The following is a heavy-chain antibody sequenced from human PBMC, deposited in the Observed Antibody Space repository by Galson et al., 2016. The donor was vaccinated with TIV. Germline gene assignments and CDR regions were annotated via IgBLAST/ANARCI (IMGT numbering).Heavy chain of an antibody. D-gene: IGHD3-22*01. Sequence: TLSLTCTVSGGSINSDLYYWAWIRQPPGKGLEWIATIYYTGSTYYNPSLRSRVSISMDTPKNQFSLKLTSVTAADTAVYYCARRTHYDSSGYSDAFDIWGQGTMVPVSS. CDR3: ARRTHYDSSGYSDAFDI. CDR2: IYYTGST. J-gene: IGHJ3*02. CDR1: GGSINSDLYY. V-gene: IGHV4-39*01.